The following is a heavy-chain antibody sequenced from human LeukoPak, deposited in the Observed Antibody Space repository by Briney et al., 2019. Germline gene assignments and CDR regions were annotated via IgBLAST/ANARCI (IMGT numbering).Heavy chain of an antibody. CDR3: ARYNSAVGDFDY. CDR1: GGSISSLSYY. V-gene: IGHV4-61*01. J-gene: IGHJ4*02. D-gene: IGHD1-20*01. CDR2: IYYSGST. Sequence: SETLSLTCTVSGGSISSLSYYWSWIRQPPGKGLEWIGYIYYSGSTNYNPSLKSRVTISVDTSKNQFSLKLSSVTAADTAMYYCARYNSAVGDFDYWGQGTLVTVSS.